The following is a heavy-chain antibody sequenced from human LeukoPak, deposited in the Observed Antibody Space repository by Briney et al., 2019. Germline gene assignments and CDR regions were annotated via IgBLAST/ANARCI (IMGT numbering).Heavy chain of an antibody. J-gene: IGHJ4*02. CDR2: ISSSSSTI. CDR3: ARGADYYDSSGYYRLFDY. Sequence: PGRSLRLSCAASGFTFSSCELSWVRQAPGKGLEWVSYISSSSSTIYYADSVKGRFTISRDNAKNSLYLQMNSLRDEDTAVYYCARGADYYDSSGYYRLFDYWGQGTLVTVSS. D-gene: IGHD3-22*01. CDR1: GFTFSSCE. V-gene: IGHV3-48*03.